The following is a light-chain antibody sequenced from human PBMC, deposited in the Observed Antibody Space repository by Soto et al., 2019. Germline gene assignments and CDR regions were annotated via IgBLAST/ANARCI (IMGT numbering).Light chain of an antibody. J-gene: IGKJ4*01. CDR2: DAS. CDR1: QSVSSY. CDR3: QQRTNWSSVT. Sequence: EIVLTQSPANLSLSPGDRATLSCRASQSVSSYLAWYQQKPGQAPRLLIYDASNRATGIPARFSGSGSGTDFTLTISSLETEDFAVYFCQQRTNWSSVTFGGGTKVEIK. V-gene: IGKV3-11*01.